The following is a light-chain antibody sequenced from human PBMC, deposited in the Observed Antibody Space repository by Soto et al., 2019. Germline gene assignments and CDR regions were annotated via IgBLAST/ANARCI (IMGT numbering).Light chain of an antibody. V-gene: IGKV3-15*01. Sequence: EIVMTQSPATLSVSPGERATLSCRASQSVNSNLAWYRQKPGQAPRLLISDASTRATGVPARFSVSGSGTEFTLTISSLQSEDSGIYYCQQYNFWPPLTFGGGPKVEIK. CDR3: QQYNFWPPLT. CDR1: QSVNSN. CDR2: DAS. J-gene: IGKJ4*01.